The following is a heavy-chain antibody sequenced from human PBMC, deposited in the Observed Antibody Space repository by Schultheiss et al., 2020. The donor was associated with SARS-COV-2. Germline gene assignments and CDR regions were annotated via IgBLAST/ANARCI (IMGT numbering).Heavy chain of an antibody. CDR3: ARVTDGYAEH. D-gene: IGHD5-24*01. Sequence: SVKASCKASGYTFTGYYMHWVRQAPGQGLEWMGGVTPIFGEAQYAHKFQGRLTIIGDGSTSTAYMELSSLTSEDTAVYYCARVTDGYAEHWGQGTQVTVSS. J-gene: IGHJ4*02. CDR1: GYTFTGYY. V-gene: IGHV1-69*13. CDR2: VTPIFGEA.